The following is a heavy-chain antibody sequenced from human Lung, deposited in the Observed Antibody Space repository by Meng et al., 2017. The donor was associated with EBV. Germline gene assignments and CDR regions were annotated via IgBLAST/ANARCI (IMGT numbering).Heavy chain of an antibody. J-gene: IGHJ4*02. CDR1: GGSINSYY. Sequence: QGQREESGPRMMKPSETLSLTYTVSGGSINSYYWHWIRQPAGKGLEWIGRFHTSGGTKYNPSLKSRDTMSVDMSKSQLSLNLNSVTAADTVVYYCAADPLLDDYGNSFDYWGQGTLVTVSS. V-gene: IGHV4-4*07. CDR2: FHTSGGT. CDR3: AADPLLDDYGNSFDY. D-gene: IGHD4-11*01.